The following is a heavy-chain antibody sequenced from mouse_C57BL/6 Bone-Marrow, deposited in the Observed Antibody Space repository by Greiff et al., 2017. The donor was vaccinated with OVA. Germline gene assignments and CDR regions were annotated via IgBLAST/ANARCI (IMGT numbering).Heavy chain of an antibody. D-gene: IGHD2-4*01. CDR2: IWTGGGT. Sequence: VHLVESGPGLVAPSQSLSITCTVSGFSLTSYAISWVRQPPGKGLEWLGVIWTGGGTNYNSALKSRLSISKDNSKSQVFLKMNSLQTDDTARYYCARNYYDYHYYAMDYWGQGTSVTVSS. CDR1: GFSLTSYA. CDR3: ARNYYDYHYYAMDY. J-gene: IGHJ4*01. V-gene: IGHV2-9-1*01.